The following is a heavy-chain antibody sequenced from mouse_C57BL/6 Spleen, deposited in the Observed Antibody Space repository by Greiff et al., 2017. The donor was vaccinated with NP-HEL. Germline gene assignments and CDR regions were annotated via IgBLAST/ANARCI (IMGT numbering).Heavy chain of an antibody. Sequence: VQLQQSGAELVKPGASVKISCKASGYAFSSYWMNWVKQRPGKGLEWIGQIYPGDGDTNYNGKFKGKATLTADKSSSTAYMQLSSLTSEDSAVYCCARDPSFISTVVAWYCDVGGTGTTVTVST. J-gene: IGHJ1*03. CDR3: ARDPSFISTVVAWYCDV. V-gene: IGHV1-80*01. CDR1: GYAFSSYW. D-gene: IGHD1-1*01. CDR2: IYPGDGDT.